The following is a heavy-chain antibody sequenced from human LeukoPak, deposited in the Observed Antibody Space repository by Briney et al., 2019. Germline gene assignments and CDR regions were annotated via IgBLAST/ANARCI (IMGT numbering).Heavy chain of an antibody. CDR2: IGGSGSSA. J-gene: IGHJ6*03. CDR1: GFTFRSYA. Sequence: PGGSLRLSCVGTGFTFRSYAMTWIRQAPGKGLEWVADIGGSGSSAFYADSVKGRFTISRDNAKSTLYVEMHSLRVEDTAVYFCAKLADFWSGYYSSFYYYYMDVWGKGTAVTVPS. D-gene: IGHD3-3*01. V-gene: IGHV3-23*01. CDR3: AKLADFWSGYYSSFYYYYMDV.